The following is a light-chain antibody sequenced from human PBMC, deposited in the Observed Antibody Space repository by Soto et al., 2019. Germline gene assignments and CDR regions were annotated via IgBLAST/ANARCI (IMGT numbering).Light chain of an antibody. Sequence: QSVLTQPPSASGSPGQSVTISCTGTSSDVGGYKYVSWYQQYPGKAPKLMIYAVNKRPSGVPDRFSGSKSGNTASLTVSGLQAEDGADYYCSSYAGSNNYVFGTGTKVTV. CDR3: SSYAGSNNYV. CDR1: SSDVGGYKY. CDR2: AVN. J-gene: IGLJ1*01. V-gene: IGLV2-8*01.